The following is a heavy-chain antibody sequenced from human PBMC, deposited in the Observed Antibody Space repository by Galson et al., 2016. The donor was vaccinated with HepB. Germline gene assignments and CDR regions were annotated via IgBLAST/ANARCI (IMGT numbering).Heavy chain of an antibody. J-gene: IGHJ6*02. D-gene: IGHD6-13*01. CDR1: GFTFGDYA. CDR3: ARVHMAAAGFGGMDV. CDR2: INWKGGRT. V-gene: IGHV3-20*01. Sequence: SLRLSCAASGFTFGDYAMSWVRQAPGKGLEWVSGINWKGGRTGYADSVKGRFTISRDNAKNSLYLQMNSLRAEDTALYHCARVHMAAAGFGGMDVWGQGTTVTVSS.